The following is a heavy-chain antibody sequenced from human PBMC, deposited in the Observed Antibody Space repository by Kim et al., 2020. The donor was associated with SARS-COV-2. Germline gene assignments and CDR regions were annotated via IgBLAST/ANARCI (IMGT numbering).Heavy chain of an antibody. CDR1: GFTFSSYA. V-gene: IGHV3-30*04. CDR2: ISYDGSNK. J-gene: IGHJ4*02. CDR3: AREGDCGGDCYHGFDY. D-gene: IGHD2-21*02. Sequence: GGSLRLSCAASGFTFSSYAMHWVRQAPGKGLEWVAVISYDGSNKYYADSVKGRFTISRDNSKNTLYLQMNSLRAEDTAVYYCAREGDCGGDCYHGFDYWGQGTLVTVSS.